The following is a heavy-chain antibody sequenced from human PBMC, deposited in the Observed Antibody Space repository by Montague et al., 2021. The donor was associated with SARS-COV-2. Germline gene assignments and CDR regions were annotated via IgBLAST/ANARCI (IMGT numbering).Heavy chain of an antibody. CDR1: GYAFTNYW. CDR2: IDPSDSYT. Sequence: QSVAEVKRPGESLRISCQGSGYAFTNYWITWVRQMPRTGLEWMGRIDPSDSYTDYSPSFQGHVTMSTTRSINTAYLRWSSLKASDTAMYYCARHRGYSDSSGYNYYYFGNWGPGTLVTVSS. D-gene: IGHD3-22*01. V-gene: IGHV5-10-1*01. CDR3: ARHRGYSDSSGYNYYYFGN. J-gene: IGHJ4*02.